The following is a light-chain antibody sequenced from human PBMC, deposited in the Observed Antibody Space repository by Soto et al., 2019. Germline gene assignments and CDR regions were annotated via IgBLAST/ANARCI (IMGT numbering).Light chain of an antibody. Sequence: EIGLTQSPGTLSLSPGERATLSCRASQSVSSSYLAWYQQKPGQAPRLLNYGASSRATGIPDRFSGSGSGTDFTLTISRLEPEDFAVYYCQQYGSSPHTFGQGTKLEIK. J-gene: IGKJ2*01. CDR1: QSVSSSY. CDR3: QQYGSSPHT. V-gene: IGKV3-20*01. CDR2: GAS.